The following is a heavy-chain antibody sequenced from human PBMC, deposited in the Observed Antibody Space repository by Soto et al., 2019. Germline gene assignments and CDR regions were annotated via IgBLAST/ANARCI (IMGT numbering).Heavy chain of an antibody. D-gene: IGHD1-20*01. CDR1: GDSISNNF. V-gene: IGHV4-59*01. CDR2: IYYTGTT. CDR3: APGPDNGKNFYDP. Sequence: SETLSLACNVFGDSISNNFWSWIRQSPGKGLELIGYIYYTGTTNYNPSLETRVTISVDPSKNHFSLEINSVTAADMAVYFCAPGPDNGKNFYDPWGQGALV. J-gene: IGHJ5*02.